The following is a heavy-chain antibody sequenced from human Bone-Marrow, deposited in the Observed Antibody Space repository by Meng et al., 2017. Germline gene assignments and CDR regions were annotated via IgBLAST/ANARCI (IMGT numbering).Heavy chain of an antibody. CDR1: GFTFSSNA. D-gene: IGHD3-16*02. Sequence: GESLKISCAASGFTFSSNAMTWVRQAPGKGLEWVSYVTGGGDATYYADSVKGRFTVSRDNSKDTLYLQMNSLRAEDTATYYCAHSGLIMITFGGVIVRVQDAFDIWGQGTMVTVSS. CDR2: VTGGGDAT. J-gene: IGHJ3*02. CDR3: AHSGLIMITFGGVIVRVQDAFDI. V-gene: IGHV3-23*01.